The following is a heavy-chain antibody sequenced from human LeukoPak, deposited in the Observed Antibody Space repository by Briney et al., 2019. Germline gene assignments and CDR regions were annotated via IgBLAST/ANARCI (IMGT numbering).Heavy chain of an antibody. J-gene: IGHJ4*02. Sequence: SEALSLTCAVYGGSFSGYYWSWIRQPPGKGLEWIGEINPSVSTNYNPSLKSRVTISVDTSKNQFSLKLTSVTAADTAVYYCARGRVTTKRLDFWGRGTLVTVSS. CDR3: ARGRVTTKRLDF. CDR2: INPSVST. CDR1: GGSFSGYY. D-gene: IGHD4-17*01. V-gene: IGHV4-34*01.